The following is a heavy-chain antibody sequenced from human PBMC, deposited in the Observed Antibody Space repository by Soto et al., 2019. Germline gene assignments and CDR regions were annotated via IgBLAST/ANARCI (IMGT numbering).Heavy chain of an antibody. Sequence: PGESLKISCKGSGYSFTSYWIGWVRQMPGKGLEWMGIIYPGDSDTRYSPSFQGQVTISADKSISTACLQWSSLKASDTAMYYCARQGPFEYYDILTGPNYYYMDVWGKGTTVTVSS. V-gene: IGHV5-51*01. CDR2: IYPGDSDT. CDR3: ARQGPFEYYDILTGPNYYYMDV. J-gene: IGHJ6*03. D-gene: IGHD3-9*01. CDR1: GYSFTSYW.